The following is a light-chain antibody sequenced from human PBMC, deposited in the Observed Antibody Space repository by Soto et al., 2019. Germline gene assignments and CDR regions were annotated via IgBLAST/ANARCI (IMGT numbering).Light chain of an antibody. CDR3: QQYKNLYT. V-gene: IGKV1-5*01. CDR1: QTISGW. Sequence: DIQMTQSPSTLSASVGDTVTITCRASQTISGWLAWYQQKPGKAPKLLIYDASTLESGVPSRFSGSDSGTEFTLTISIVQPDDIATYYCQQYKNLYTFGQGTKLEIK. CDR2: DAS. J-gene: IGKJ2*01.